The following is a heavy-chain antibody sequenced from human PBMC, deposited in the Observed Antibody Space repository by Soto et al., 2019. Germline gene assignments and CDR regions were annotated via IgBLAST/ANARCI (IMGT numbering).Heavy chain of an antibody. V-gene: IGHV4-30-4*01. J-gene: IGHJ6*02. D-gene: IGHD6-19*01. Sequence: SETLSLTCTVSGGSISSGDYYWSWIRQPPGKGLEWIGYIYYSGSTYYNPSLKSRVTISVDTSKNQFSLKLSSVTAADTAVYYCARFIAVAGTGYYYGMDVWGQGTTVTVSS. CDR1: GGSISSGDYY. CDR2: IYYSGST. CDR3: ARFIAVAGTGYYYGMDV.